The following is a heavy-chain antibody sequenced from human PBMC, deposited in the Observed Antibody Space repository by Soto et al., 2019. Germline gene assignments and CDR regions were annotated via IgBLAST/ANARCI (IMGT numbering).Heavy chain of an antibody. CDR3: ARTDSVQTLTPGDY. Sequence: PGGSLRLSCAASGFTFSSYSMNWVRQASGKGLEWVSSISSSSSYIYYADSVKGRFTISRDNAKNSLYLQMNSLRAEDTAVYYCARTDSVQTLTPGDYWGQGTLVTVSS. V-gene: IGHV3-21*01. CDR2: ISSSSSYI. CDR1: GFTFSSYS. D-gene: IGHD7-27*01. J-gene: IGHJ4*02.